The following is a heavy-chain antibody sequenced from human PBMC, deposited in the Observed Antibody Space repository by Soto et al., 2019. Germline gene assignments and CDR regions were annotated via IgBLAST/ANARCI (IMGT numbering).Heavy chain of an antibody. CDR2: ISGSGGST. Sequence: VQLLESGGGLEQPGGSQRLSCAASGFTFSSYSMSWVRQAPGKGLEWVSLISGSGGSTFYADSVKGRFTVSRDNSKSTLFLQMNSLRAEDTAIYYCARGRSQTSFSFEDWGQGKLVTVSS. CDR1: GFTFSSYS. V-gene: IGHV3-23*01. J-gene: IGHJ4*02. CDR3: ARGRSQTSFSFED. D-gene: IGHD3-9*01.